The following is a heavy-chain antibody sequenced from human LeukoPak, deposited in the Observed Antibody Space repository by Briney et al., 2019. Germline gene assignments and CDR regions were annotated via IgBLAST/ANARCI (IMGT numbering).Heavy chain of an antibody. J-gene: IGHJ4*02. V-gene: IGHV6-1*01. CDR2: TYYRSKWYN. Sequence: SQTLSLTCAISGDSVSSNSETWNWIRQSPSRGLEWLGRTYYRSKWYNEYAESVKSRISFNADTSKNQFSLQLNSVTPEDTAVYYCASGHHFDYWGQRTLVAVSS. CDR1: GDSVSSNSET. CDR3: ASGHHFDY.